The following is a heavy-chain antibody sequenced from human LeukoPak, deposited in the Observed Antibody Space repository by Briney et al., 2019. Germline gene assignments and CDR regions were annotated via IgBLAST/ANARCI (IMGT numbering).Heavy chain of an antibody. CDR3: ARGLRPGADHSPYFYHLDV. V-gene: IGHV1-69*05. D-gene: IGHD5/OR15-5a*01. CDR2: IIPIFDST. CDR1: GGTLRTYA. J-gene: IGHJ6*04. Sequence: ASVKVSCKASGGTLRTYAINWVRQAPGQGLEWMGRIIPIFDSTIYAQKFQDRVTLPTDESTNTAYMELTSLISEDTAVYYCARGLRPGADHSPYFYHLDVWGKGTTVTVSS.